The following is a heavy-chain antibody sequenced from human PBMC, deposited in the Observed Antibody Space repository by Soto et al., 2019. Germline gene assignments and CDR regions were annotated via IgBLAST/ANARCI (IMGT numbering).Heavy chain of an antibody. D-gene: IGHD3-3*02. CDR1: GYTFTSYY. CDR3: ARFRRIFGVVIVNYYYYYGMDV. V-gene: IGHV1-46*01. CDR2: INPSGGST. Sequence: ASVKVSCKASGYTFTSYYMHWLRQAPGQGLEWMGIINPSGGSTSYAQKFQGRVTMTRDTSTSTVYMELSSLRSEDTAVYYCARFRRIFGVVIVNYYYYYGMDVWGQGTTVTVSS. J-gene: IGHJ6*02.